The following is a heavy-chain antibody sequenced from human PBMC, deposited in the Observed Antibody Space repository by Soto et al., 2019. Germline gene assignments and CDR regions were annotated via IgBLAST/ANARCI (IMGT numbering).Heavy chain of an antibody. CDR3: ARGLHSYYYSYGMDV. J-gene: IGHJ6*02. CDR2: INHSGST. D-gene: IGHD4-4*01. V-gene: IGHV4-34*01. CDR1: GGSFSGYY. Sequence: SETLSLTCAVYGGSFSGYYWSWIRQPPGKGLEWIGEINHSGSTNYNPSLKSRVTISVDTSKNQFSLKLSSVTAADTAVYYCARGLHSYYYSYGMDVLGQGTTVTVSS.